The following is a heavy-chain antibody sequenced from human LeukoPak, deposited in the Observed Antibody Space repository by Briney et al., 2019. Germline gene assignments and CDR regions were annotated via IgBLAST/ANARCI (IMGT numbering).Heavy chain of an antibody. CDR3: AKERLGATTPNPDY. V-gene: IGHV3-30*18. J-gene: IGHJ4*02. CDR2: ISSDGSDK. CDR1: GFTFSTYG. D-gene: IGHD1-26*01. Sequence: PGGSLRLSCAASGFTFSTYGMHWVRQAPGKGLEWVAVISSDGSDKYYTDSVKGRFTISRVNSKNTLYLQMSSLRADDTALYYCAKERLGATTPNPDYWGQGTLVTVSS.